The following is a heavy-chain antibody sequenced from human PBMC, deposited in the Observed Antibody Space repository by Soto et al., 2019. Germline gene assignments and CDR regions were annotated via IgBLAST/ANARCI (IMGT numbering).Heavy chain of an antibody. CDR3: AKDPTSYDSSAQFDS. V-gene: IGHV3-23*01. D-gene: IGHD3-22*01. CDR2: ISGSAENT. Sequence: GGSLRLSCAASGFTFRSYAMSWVRQAPGKGLEWVSAISGSAENTFYAESVKGRFTISRDNSNNTLYLQMNSLRAEDTAVYYCAKDPTSYDSSAQFDSWGQGTLVTVSS. J-gene: IGHJ4*02. CDR1: GFTFRSYA.